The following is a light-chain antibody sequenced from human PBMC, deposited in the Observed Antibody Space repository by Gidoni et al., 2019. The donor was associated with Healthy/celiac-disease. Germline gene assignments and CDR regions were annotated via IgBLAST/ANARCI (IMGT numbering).Light chain of an antibody. CDR2: DAS. V-gene: IGKV1-33*01. J-gene: IGKJ1*01. Sequence: DIQMTQSPSSLSASVGDRVTITCQTSQDISNYLNWYQQKPGKAPKLLIYDASNLETGVPSRFIGSGSGTDFTFTISSLQPEYIATYYCQQYDNLPWTFGQGTKVEIK. CDR1: QDISNY. CDR3: QQYDNLPWT.